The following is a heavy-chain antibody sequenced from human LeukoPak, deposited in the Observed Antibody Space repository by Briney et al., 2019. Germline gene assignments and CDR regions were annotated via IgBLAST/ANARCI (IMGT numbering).Heavy chain of an antibody. J-gene: IGHJ6*03. Sequence: PGGSLRLSCAASGFTFSSYAMHCVPQAPGKGLEWVAVISYDGSNKYYSDSVKGRFTISRDNSKNTLYLQMNSLRAEDTAVYYCAREGVEWNDVFSPPCMDVWGKGTTVTVSS. V-gene: IGHV3-30*04. CDR3: AREGVEWNDVFSPPCMDV. CDR1: GFTFSSYA. CDR2: ISYDGSNK. D-gene: IGHD1-1*01.